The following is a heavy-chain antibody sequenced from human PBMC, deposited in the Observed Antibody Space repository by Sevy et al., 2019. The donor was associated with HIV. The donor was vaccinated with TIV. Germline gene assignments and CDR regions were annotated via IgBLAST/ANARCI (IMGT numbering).Heavy chain of an antibody. CDR3: ARGAGYCSSTSCYRFGGMDV. Sequence: GGSLRLSCAASGFTFSSYAMHWVRQAPGKGLEWVAVISYDGSNKYYAYSVKGRFTISRDNSKNTLYLQMNSLRAEDTAVYYCARGAGYCSSTSCYRFGGMDVWGQGTTVTVSS. CDR1: GFTFSSYA. CDR2: ISYDGSNK. V-gene: IGHV3-30*04. J-gene: IGHJ6*02. D-gene: IGHD2-2*01.